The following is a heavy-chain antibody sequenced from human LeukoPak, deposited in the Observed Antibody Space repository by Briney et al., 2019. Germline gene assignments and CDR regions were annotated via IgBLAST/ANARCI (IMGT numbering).Heavy chain of an antibody. Sequence: GESLKISCKGSEYSFTTYRIGWVRQMPGKGLEWMGVVSPGDSDTRYSPSFQGQVTISADKSISTAYLQWSSLKASDTAMYYCARHLDDSSGYYYRTMYYFDYWGQGTLVTVSS. J-gene: IGHJ4*02. CDR2: VSPGDSDT. D-gene: IGHD3-22*01. CDR3: ARHLDDSSGYYYRTMYYFDY. V-gene: IGHV5-51*01. CDR1: EYSFTTYR.